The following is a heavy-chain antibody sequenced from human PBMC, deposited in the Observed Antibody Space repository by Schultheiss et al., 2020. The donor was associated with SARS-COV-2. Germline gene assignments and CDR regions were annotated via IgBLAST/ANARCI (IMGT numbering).Heavy chain of an antibody. CDR2: ISYDGSNK. CDR3: AKVRLALSSWYYFDY. CDR1: GFTFSSYG. D-gene: IGHD6-13*01. V-gene: IGHV3-30*18. J-gene: IGHJ4*02. Sequence: GGSLRLSCAASGFTFSSYGMHWVRQAPGKGLEWVAVISYDGSNKYYADSVKGRFTISRDNSKNSLYLQMNSLRAEDTALYYCAKVRLALSSWYYFDYWGQGTLVTVSS.